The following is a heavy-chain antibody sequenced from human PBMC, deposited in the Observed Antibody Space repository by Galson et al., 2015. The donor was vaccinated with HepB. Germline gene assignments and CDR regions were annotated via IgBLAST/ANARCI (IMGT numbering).Heavy chain of an antibody. CDR3: AREYGFNSSVHYFDY. CDR1: GGSISSGFYY. V-gene: IGHV4-61*02. J-gene: IGHJ4*02. Sequence: TLSLTCTVSGGSISSGFYYWTWIRQPAGTGLEWIGRIFTNGNTNYNPSLKSRVTISVDTSKNQFSLRLSSVTAADTALYYCAREYGFNSSVHYFDYWGQGALVTVSS. D-gene: IGHD5-24*01. CDR2: IFTNGNT.